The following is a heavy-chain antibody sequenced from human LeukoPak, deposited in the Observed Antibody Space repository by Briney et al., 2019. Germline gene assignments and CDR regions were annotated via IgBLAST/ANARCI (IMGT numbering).Heavy chain of an antibody. CDR3: ARGSALSGQDAFDI. CDR2: IYHSGST. J-gene: IGHJ3*02. D-gene: IGHD3-10*01. V-gene: IGHV4-38-2*02. CDR1: GYSISSGYY. Sequence: PSETLSLTCTVSGYSISSGYYWGWIRQPPGKGLERIGSIYHSGSTYYNPSLKSRVTISVDTSKNQFSLKLSSVTAADTAVYYCARGSALSGQDAFDIWGQGTMVTVSS.